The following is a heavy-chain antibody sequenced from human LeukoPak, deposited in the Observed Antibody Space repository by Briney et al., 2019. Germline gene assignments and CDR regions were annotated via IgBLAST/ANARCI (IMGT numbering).Heavy chain of an antibody. CDR1: GFTFSGSA. CDR3: SRHSDRYCSGAGCYVDYYYGMDV. J-gene: IGHJ6*04. Sequence: PGGSLRLSCAASGFTFSGSAIHSVRQASGKGLEWVGRIRSRANSYVTAYAASMNGRFTISRDDSQNTAYLQMHSLQPEDTAVYYCSRHSDRYCSGAGCYVDYYYGMDVWGKGTTVTVAS. D-gene: IGHD2-15*01. CDR2: IRSRANSYVT. V-gene: IGHV3-73*01.